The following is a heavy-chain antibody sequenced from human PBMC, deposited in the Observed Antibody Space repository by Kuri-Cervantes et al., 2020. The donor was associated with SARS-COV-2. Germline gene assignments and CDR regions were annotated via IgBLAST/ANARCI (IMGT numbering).Heavy chain of an antibody. CDR1: GFTFSSYG. Sequence: GGSLRLSCAASGFTFSSYGMHWVRQAPGKGLEWVAVIWYDGSNKYYADSVKGRFTISRDNSKNPLYLQMNSLRAEDTAVYYCARGGYCSSTSCRVYYYYGMDVWGQGTTVTVSS. J-gene: IGHJ6*02. CDR2: IWYDGSNK. D-gene: IGHD2-2*01. V-gene: IGHV3-33*01. CDR3: ARGGYCSSTSCRVYYYYGMDV.